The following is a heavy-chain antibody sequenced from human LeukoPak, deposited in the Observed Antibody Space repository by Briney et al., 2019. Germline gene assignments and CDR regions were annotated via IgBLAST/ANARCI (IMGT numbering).Heavy chain of an antibody. Sequence: ASVKVSCKASGYTFTSYGISWVRQAPGQGPEWMGVISPSGGSTTYAQKFQGRVTLTRDMSTSTDYLELSSLRSEDTAVYYCARDLVIRGWFDPWGQGTLVTVSS. V-gene: IGHV1-46*01. J-gene: IGHJ5*02. D-gene: IGHD2-21*01. CDR1: GYTFTSYG. CDR2: ISPSGGST. CDR3: ARDLVIRGWFDP.